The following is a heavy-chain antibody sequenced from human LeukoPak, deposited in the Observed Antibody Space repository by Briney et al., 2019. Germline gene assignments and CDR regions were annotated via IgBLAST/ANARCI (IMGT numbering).Heavy chain of an antibody. CDR1: GFTFSSYA. V-gene: IGHV3-23*01. D-gene: IGHD3-9*01. CDR2: ISGSGGST. J-gene: IGHJ5*02. CDR3: AKAHHYDILTGYWSWFDP. Sequence: GGSLRLSCAASGFTFSSYAMSWVRQAPGKGLEWVSAISGSGGSTYYADSVKGRFTISRDNSKNTLYLQMNSLRAEDTAVYYCAKAHHYDILTGYWSWFDPWGQGTLVTVSS.